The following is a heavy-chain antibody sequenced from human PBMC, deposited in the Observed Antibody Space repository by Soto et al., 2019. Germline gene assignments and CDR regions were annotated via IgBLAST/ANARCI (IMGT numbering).Heavy chain of an antibody. Sequence: NPSETLSLTCTVSGASGSSRSHYWAWIRQPPGKGVEWISSIHYTGNKHYSPSLKSRLTISIDTSRNQFSLTLNSVTAADTAVYYCARQGEDHSNCYGGGFIDFWGQGILVTVSS. V-gene: IGHV4-39*01. CDR1: GASGSSRSHY. J-gene: IGHJ4*02. CDR2: IHYTGNK. D-gene: IGHD6-13*01. CDR3: ARQGEDHSNCYGGGFIDF.